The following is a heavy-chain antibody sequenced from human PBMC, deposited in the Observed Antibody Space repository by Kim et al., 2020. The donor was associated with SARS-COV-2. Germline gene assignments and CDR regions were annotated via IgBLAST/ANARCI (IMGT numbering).Heavy chain of an antibody. J-gene: IGHJ6*03. CDR2: ISSSSSYI. CDR1: GFTFSSYS. D-gene: IGHD6-6*01. CDR3: ARVGSSVYYYMDV. V-gene: IGHV3-21*01. Sequence: GGSLRLSCAASGFTFSSYSMNWVRQAPGKGLEWVSSISSSSSYIYYADSVKGRFTISRDNAKNSLYLQMNSLRAEDTAVYYCARVGSSVYYYMDVWGKGTTVTVSS.